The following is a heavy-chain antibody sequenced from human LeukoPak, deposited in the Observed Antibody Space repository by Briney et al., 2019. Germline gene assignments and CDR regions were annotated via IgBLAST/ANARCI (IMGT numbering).Heavy chain of an antibody. Sequence: GRSLRLSCAASGFTFSNSWMFWVRQAPGKGLMYVSEINNDGNRIRYVDSVKGRFTISRDGAKNTLFLQMNSLRDDDTAMYYCARGGLPGGFDYWGQGILVTVSS. CDR1: GFTFSNSW. D-gene: IGHD7-27*01. CDR3: ARGGLPGGFDY. CDR2: INNDGNRI. J-gene: IGHJ4*02. V-gene: IGHV3-74*01.